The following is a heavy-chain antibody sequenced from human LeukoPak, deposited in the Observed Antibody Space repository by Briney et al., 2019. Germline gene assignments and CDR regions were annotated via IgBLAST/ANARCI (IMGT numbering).Heavy chain of an antibody. J-gene: IGHJ4*02. CDR1: VYTFTSYD. CDR2: MNPNSGNT. D-gene: IGHD3-10*01. CDR3: ATITMVRGVIHDY. Sequence: ASVKVSCKASVYTFTSYDINWVRQATGQGLEWMGWMNPNSGNTGYTQKFQGRVTMTRNTSISTAYMELSSLRSEDTAVYYCATITMVRGVIHDYWGQGTLVTVSS. V-gene: IGHV1-8*01.